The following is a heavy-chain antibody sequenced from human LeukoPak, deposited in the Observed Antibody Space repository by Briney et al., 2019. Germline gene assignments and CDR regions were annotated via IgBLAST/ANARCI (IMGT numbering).Heavy chain of an antibody. V-gene: IGHV4-59*01. J-gene: IGHJ4*02. CDR1: GGSISSYY. CDR3: ARFTSGSYSS. Sequence: SETLSLTCTVSGGSISSYYWSWIRQPPGKGLEWIGYIYYSGSTNYNPSLKSRVTISVDTSKNQFSLKLSSGTAADTAVYYCARFTSGSYSSWGQGTLVTVSS. D-gene: IGHD1-26*01. CDR2: IYYSGST.